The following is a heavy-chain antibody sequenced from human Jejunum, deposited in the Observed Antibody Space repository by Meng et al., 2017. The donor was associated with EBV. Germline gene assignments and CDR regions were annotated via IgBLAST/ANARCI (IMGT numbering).Heavy chain of an antibody. Sequence: QLPESRYGCVQPSRTLSLTRACSRDSNTRGSYLWRWLRPQTGKGLEWIGNIYHIGSTYYNPALKSRVTISVDRSKNQFSLKLTSVTDADTAVYYCARGGPDFGDYVPFDYWGQGTLVTVSS. V-gene: IGHV4-30-2*01. D-gene: IGHD4-17*01. CDR3: ARGGPDFGDYVPFDY. CDR2: IYHIGST. CDR1: RDSNTRGSYL. J-gene: IGHJ4*02.